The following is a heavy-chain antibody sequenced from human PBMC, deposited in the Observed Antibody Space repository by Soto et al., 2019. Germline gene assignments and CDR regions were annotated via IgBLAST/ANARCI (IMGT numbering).Heavy chain of an antibody. CDR3: ARRDPGTSVDH. D-gene: IGHD1-7*01. CDR1: GGSFTSNNW. CDR2: IYRTGST. Sequence: SETLSLTCAVSGGSFTSNNWWTWVRQPPGQGLEWIGEIYRTGSTNYNPSLKSRVTISLDKSENQFSLKVTSLTAADTAVYYCARRDPGTSVDHWGQGTLVTVSS. J-gene: IGHJ5*02. V-gene: IGHV4-4*02.